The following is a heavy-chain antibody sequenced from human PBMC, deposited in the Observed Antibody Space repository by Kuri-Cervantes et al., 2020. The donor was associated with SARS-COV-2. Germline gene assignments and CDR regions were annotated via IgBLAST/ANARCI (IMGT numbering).Heavy chain of an antibody. CDR1: GYTFTTYG. D-gene: IGHD2-8*01. V-gene: IGHV1-18*04. J-gene: IGHJ4*02. Sequence: ASVKVSCKASGYTFTTYGITWVRQAPGQGLEWMGWISTYNANADYAQKFQGRVTITADESTSTAYMELSSLRSEDTAVYYCARERCMLYGYRCSYFDYWGQGTLVTVSS. CDR3: ARERCMLYGYRCSYFDY. CDR2: ISTYNANA.